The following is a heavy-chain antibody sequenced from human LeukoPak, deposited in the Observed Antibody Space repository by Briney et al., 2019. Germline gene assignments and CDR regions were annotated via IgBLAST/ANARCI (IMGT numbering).Heavy chain of an antibody. CDR2: INPNRGGT. J-gene: IGHJ4*02. Sequence: ASVKLSCKASGYTFTGYYMHWVRQAPGQGLEWMGWINPNRGGTNYAQKFQGRVNMTRDTSISTAYMELSRLRSDDTAVYYCARGQESYPMGYWGQGTLVTVSA. D-gene: IGHD3-16*02. CDR1: GYTFTGYY. V-gene: IGHV1-2*02. CDR3: ARGQESYPMGY.